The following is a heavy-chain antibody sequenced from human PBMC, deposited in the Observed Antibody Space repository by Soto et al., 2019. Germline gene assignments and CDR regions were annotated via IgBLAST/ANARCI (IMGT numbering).Heavy chain of an antibody. Sequence: QVQLVESGGGVVQPGRSLRLSCAASGFTFSSYAMHWVRQAPGKGLEWVAVISYGGSNKYYADSVKGRFTISRDNSKNTMYLQMNSLRAEDTAVYYCARQRPHNWNDVPLCDYWGQGTMVTVSS. CDR1: GFTFSSYA. V-gene: IGHV3-30-3*01. CDR3: ARQRPHNWNDVPLCDY. J-gene: IGHJ4*02. CDR2: ISYGGSNK. D-gene: IGHD1-20*01.